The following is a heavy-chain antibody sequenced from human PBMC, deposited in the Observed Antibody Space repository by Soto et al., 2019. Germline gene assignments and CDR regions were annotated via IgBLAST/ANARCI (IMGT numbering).Heavy chain of an antibody. D-gene: IGHD3-10*01. J-gene: IGHJ4*02. CDR2: INHSGTS. CDR3: ARGGRAYGSGSYFWSFDY. CDR1: GGTFSGYY. V-gene: IGHV4-34*01. Sequence: SETLSLTCAVYGGTFSGYYWSWIRQPPGKGLEWIGEINHSGTSHYNPSLESRVITSVVTSKNQFSLKLSSVTAADTAVYYCARGGRAYGSGSYFWSFDYWGQGTQVTVSS.